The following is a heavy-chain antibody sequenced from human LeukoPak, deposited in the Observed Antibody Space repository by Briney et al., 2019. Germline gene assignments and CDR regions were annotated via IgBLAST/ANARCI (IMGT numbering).Heavy chain of an antibody. CDR3: ARVKPATTGVNRRQKAAGVFWFDP. CDR2: ISAYNGNT. V-gene: IGHV1-18*01. D-gene: IGHD4-23*01. J-gene: IGHJ5*02. Sequence: ASVKVSCKASGYTFTSYGISWVRQAPGQGLEWMGWISAYNGNTNYAQKLQGRVTMTTDTSTSTAYMELRSLRSDDTAVYYCARVKPATTGVNRRQKAAGVFWFDPWGQGTLVTVSS. CDR1: GYTFTSYG.